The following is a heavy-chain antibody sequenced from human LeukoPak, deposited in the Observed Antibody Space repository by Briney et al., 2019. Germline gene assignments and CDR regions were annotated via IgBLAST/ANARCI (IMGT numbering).Heavy chain of an antibody. CDR3: ARITMVRGVIITRSYYFDY. CDR1: GGSISSGGYY. CDR2: IYHSGST. V-gene: IGHV4-30-2*01. D-gene: IGHD3-10*01. Sequence: PSETLSLTCTVSGGSISSGGYYWSWIRQPPGKGLEWIGYIYHSGSTYYNPSLKSRVTISVDRSKNQFSLKLSSVTAADTAVYYCARITMVRGVIITRSYYFDYWGQGTLVTVSS. J-gene: IGHJ4*02.